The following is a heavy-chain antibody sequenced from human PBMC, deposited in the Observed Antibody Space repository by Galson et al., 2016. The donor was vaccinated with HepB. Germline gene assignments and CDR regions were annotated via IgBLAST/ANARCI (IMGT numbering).Heavy chain of an antibody. Sequence: PALVKPTQTLTLTCSFSGFSLTTVGVGVGWLRQPPGKAPEWLALIYWDDDERYSPSLRSRLTIIKDTSKNQVVLKMTNVDPADTATYFCTHRRVAHCGGDCSLLDYWGQGTLVTVSS. CDR3: THRRVAHCGGDCSLLDY. V-gene: IGHV2-5*02. CDR1: GFSLTTVGVG. D-gene: IGHD2-21*01. J-gene: IGHJ4*02. CDR2: IYWDDDE.